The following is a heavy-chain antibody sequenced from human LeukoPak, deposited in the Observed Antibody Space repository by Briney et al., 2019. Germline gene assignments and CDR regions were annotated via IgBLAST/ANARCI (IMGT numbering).Heavy chain of an antibody. V-gene: IGHV3-74*01. CDR2: INSDGSST. CDR1: GFTFSSYW. D-gene: IGHD3-22*01. J-gene: IGHJ4*02. Sequence: GGSLRLSCVVSGFTFSSYWMHWVRQAPGKGLVWVSRINSDGSSTSYADSVKGRFTISRDNAKNTLYLQMNSLRAEDTALYYCARGDLAYDYDSSGFFDYWGQGTLVTVSS. CDR3: ARGDLAYDYDSSGFFDY.